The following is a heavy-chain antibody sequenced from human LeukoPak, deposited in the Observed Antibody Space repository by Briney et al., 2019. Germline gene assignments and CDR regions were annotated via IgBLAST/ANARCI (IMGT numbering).Heavy chain of an antibody. J-gene: IGHJ4*02. V-gene: IGHV3-74*01. CDR2: VNSDGRST. CDR3: ARGGAARPDF. Sequence: PGGSLRLSCVASGFTFSTYWMHWVRQAPGKGLVWVSRVNSDGRSTIYADSVKGRFTISRDNAKNTLYLQMNSLRAEDTAVYYCARGGAARPDFWGQGTLVTVSS. CDR1: GFTFSTYW. D-gene: IGHD6-6*01.